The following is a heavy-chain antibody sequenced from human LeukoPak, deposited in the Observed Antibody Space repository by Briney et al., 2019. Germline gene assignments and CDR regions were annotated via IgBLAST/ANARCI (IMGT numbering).Heavy chain of an antibody. D-gene: IGHD6-6*01. J-gene: IGHJ5*02. CDR2: IYYSGST. Sequence: SETLSLTCTVSGGSVSSGSYYWRWLRQPPGTGLEWIGYIYYSGSTNYNPSLKSRVTISVDTSKNQFSLKLSSVTAADTAVYYCARGTPIAARHREWFDPWGQGTLVTVSS. CDR1: GGSVSSGSYY. V-gene: IGHV4-61*01. CDR3: ARGTPIAARHREWFDP.